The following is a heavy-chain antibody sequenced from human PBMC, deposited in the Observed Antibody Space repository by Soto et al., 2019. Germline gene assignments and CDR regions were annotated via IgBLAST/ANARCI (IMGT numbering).Heavy chain of an antibody. CDR1: SGSISSSNW. Sequence: QVQLQESGPGLVKPSGTPSLTCAVSSGSISSSNWWSWVRQPPGKGLEWIWEIYHSGSTNYNPSLKSRVTISVDKSKNQFSLKLSSVTAADTAVYYCARNERDYDYIWGSYRQSVLDYWGQGTLVTVSS. V-gene: IGHV4-4*02. CDR3: ARNERDYDYIWGSYRQSVLDY. D-gene: IGHD3-16*02. J-gene: IGHJ4*02. CDR2: IYHSGST.